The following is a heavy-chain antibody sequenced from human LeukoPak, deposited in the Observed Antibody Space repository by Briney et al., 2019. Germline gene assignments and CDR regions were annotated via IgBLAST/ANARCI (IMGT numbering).Heavy chain of an antibody. V-gene: IGHV4-39*01. CDR3: ARRGGSGRAFDY. J-gene: IGHJ4*02. D-gene: IGHD1-26*01. Sequence: PSETLSLTCSVSGASISGGTYYWGWIRQPPGNGLEWIGSTYYTGSTYDNPSLKSRVTVSVDTSKNQFSLKLSSVTAADTAVYYCARRGGSGRAFDYWGQGTLVTVSS. CDR1: GASISGGTYY. CDR2: TYYTGST.